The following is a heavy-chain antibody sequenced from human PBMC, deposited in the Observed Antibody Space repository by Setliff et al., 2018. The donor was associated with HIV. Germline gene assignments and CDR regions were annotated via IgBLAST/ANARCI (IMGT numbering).Heavy chain of an antibody. CDR2: INTDNGYT. CDR3: ARGSSGWYGNYYYYYGMDV. V-gene: IGHV1-3*04. J-gene: IGHJ6*02. D-gene: IGHD6-19*01. Sequence: ASVKVSCKASGYTFTYYPMHWVRQAPGQRLEWMGWINTDNGYTKYSQKFQGRVTITGDTSASTAYMELSSLRSEDTAVYYCARGSSGWYGNYYYYYGMDVWGQGTTVTVSS. CDR1: GYTFTYYP.